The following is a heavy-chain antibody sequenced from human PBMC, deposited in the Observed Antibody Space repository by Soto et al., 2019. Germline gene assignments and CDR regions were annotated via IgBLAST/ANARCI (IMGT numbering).Heavy chain of an antibody. CDR2: IYHSGST. CDR3: AKTSSGWYLAY. V-gene: IGHV4-38-2*01. J-gene: IGHJ4*02. D-gene: IGHD6-19*01. Sequence: LSLTCAVSGYSISSGYYWGWIRQPPGKGLEWIGSIYHSGSTYYNPSLKSRVTISVDTSKNQFSLKLSSVTAADTAVYYCAKTSSGWYLAYWGQGTLVTVSS. CDR1: GYSISSGYY.